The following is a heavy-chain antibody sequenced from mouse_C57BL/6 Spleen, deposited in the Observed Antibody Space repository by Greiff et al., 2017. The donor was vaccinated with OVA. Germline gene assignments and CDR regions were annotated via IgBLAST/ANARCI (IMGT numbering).Heavy chain of an antibody. Sequence: EVMLVESGGGLVKPGGSLKLSCAASGFTFSDYGMHWVRQAPEKGLEWVAYISSGSSTIYYADTVKGRFTISRDNAKNTLFLQMTSLRAEDTAMYYCARDWDDAMDYWGKGTSVTVAS. D-gene: IGHD4-1*01. CDR3: ARDWDDAMDY. J-gene: IGHJ4*01. V-gene: IGHV5-17*01. CDR2: ISSGSSTI. CDR1: GFTFSDYG.